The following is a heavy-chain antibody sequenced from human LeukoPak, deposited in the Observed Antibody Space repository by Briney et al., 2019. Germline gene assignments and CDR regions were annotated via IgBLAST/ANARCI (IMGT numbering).Heavy chain of an antibody. Sequence: GGSLRLSCAASGFTFSNYWMHWVRQAPGKGLVWVSRINSDGCSTTYADSVKGRFTMSRDNSKNTLYLQMNSLRAEDTAVYYCARGGITAMDGCWGQGTLVTVSS. D-gene: IGHD5-18*01. CDR2: INSDGCST. CDR1: GFTFSNYW. V-gene: IGHV3-74*01. CDR3: ARGGITAMDGC. J-gene: IGHJ4*02.